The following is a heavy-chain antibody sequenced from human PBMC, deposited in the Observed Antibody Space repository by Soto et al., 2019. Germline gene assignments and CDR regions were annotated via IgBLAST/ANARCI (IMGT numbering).Heavy chain of an antibody. CDR2: ISGSGGST. V-gene: IGHV3-23*01. J-gene: IGHJ3*02. CDR3: AKDRGWYSSGWYEAFDI. D-gene: IGHD6-19*01. CDR1: GFTFSSYA. Sequence: TGGSLRLSCAASGFTFSSYAMSWVRQAPGKGLEWVSAISGSGGSTYYADSVKGRFTISRDNSKNTLYLQMNSLRAEDTAVYYCAKDRGWYSSGWYEAFDIWGQGTMVTVSS.